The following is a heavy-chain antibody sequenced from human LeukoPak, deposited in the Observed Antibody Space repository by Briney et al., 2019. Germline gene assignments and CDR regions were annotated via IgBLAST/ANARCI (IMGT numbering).Heavy chain of an antibody. Sequence: GGSLRLSCAASGFTVSSSYMSWVRQAPGKGLEWVSVIYSGGNTYYADSVKGRFTISRDNSENTVYLQMNSLRAEDTTVYYCVREGNGYGDHYFDYWGQGTLVTVSS. CDR1: GFTVSSSY. V-gene: IGHV3-53*01. CDR3: VREGNGYGDHYFDY. CDR2: IYSGGNT. D-gene: IGHD4-17*01. J-gene: IGHJ4*02.